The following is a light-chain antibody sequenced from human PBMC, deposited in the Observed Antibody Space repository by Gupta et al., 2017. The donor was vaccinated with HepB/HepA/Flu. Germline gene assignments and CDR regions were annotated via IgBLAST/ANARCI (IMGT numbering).Light chain of an antibody. CDR1: SSNIGANYD. V-gene: IGLV1-40*01. CDR2: INN. CDR3: QSYDTSLGGVV. J-gene: IGLJ3*02. Sequence: QSVLTQPPSVSGAPGQRVTISCTGTSSNIGANYDVHWYQRIPGTAPKLPMSINNNRPSGVPDRFSGSHSGTSASLAIAGLQAEDEADYSCQSYDTSLGGVVVGGGTKVTVL.